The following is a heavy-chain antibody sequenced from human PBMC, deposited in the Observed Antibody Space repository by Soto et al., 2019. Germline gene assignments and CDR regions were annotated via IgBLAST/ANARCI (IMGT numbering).Heavy chain of an antibody. Sequence: AGGSLRLSCAASGFTFVDYGMSWVRQAPGKGLERVSGINWNGGSTGYADSVKDRFTISRDNAKNSLYLQMNSLRAEDTALYYCARVPPGGYSGYDSAFDIWGQGTMVTVSS. V-gene: IGHV3-20*04. CDR2: INWNGGST. CDR1: GFTFVDYG. D-gene: IGHD5-12*01. CDR3: ARVPPGGYSGYDSAFDI. J-gene: IGHJ3*02.